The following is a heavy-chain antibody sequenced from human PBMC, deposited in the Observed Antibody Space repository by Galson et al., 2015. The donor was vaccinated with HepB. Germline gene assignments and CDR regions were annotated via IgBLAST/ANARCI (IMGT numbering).Heavy chain of an antibody. D-gene: IGHD3-22*01. CDR1: GDSVSSNSAA. Sequence: CAISGDSVSSNSAAWNWIRQSPSRGLEWLGRTYYRSKWYYDYAVSMRSRITINPDISRNQFSLQLYSVTPEDTAVYYCARNVYYDTSGYYYKPGWVDPWGQGTLVTVSS. CDR3: ARNVYYDTSGYYYKPGWVDP. V-gene: IGHV6-1*01. J-gene: IGHJ5*02. CDR2: TYYRSKWYY.